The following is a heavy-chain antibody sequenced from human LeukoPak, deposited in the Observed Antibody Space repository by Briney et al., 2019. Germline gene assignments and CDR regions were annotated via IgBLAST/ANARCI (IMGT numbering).Heavy chain of an antibody. Sequence: PGRSLRLSCAASGFTFSSYAMHWVRQAPGKGLEWVAVISYDGSNKYYADPVKGRFTISRDNSKNTLYLQMNSLRAEDTAVYYCARGPYGSGSVCYYWGQGTLVTVSS. J-gene: IGHJ4*02. D-gene: IGHD3-10*01. CDR3: ARGPYGSGSVCYY. CDR1: GFTFSSYA. V-gene: IGHV3-30*04. CDR2: ISYDGSNK.